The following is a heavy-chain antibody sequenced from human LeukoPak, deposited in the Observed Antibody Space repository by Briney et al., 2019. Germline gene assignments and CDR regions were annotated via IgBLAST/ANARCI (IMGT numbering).Heavy chain of an antibody. CDR1: GYTFTGYY. V-gene: IGHV1-2*06. CDR2: LNSNSGGT. D-gene: IGHD2-2*01. J-gene: IGHJ4*02. CDR3: ASGQVVVPAAKATASPGPY. Sequence: ASVKVSCKASGYTFTGYYMHWVRQAPGQGLEWMGRLNSNSGGTNYAQNFQGRVTIPRDTAISTAYMELSRLRSDDTAVYYCASGQVVVPAAKATASPGPYWGQGTLVTVSS.